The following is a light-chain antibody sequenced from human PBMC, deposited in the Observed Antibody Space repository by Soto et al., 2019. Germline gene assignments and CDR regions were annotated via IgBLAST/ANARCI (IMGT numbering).Light chain of an antibody. Sequence: DIQMTQFRASLSASVGSRVTITCRXSYSISNYLNWYQQKPRKVPNLLIYAASSLQRGVPSRFSGSGSGTDFTLTISSLQHEDFATYYCQQRYSTPPITFGQGTRLEIK. J-gene: IGKJ5*01. CDR1: YSISNY. V-gene: IGKV1-39*01. CDR2: AAS. CDR3: QQRYSTPPIT.